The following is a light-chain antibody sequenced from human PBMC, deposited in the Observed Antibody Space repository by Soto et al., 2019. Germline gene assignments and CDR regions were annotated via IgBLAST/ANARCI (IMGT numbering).Light chain of an antibody. V-gene: IGKV3-20*01. CDR3: QHYGSSLWT. CDR2: GAS. J-gene: IGKJ1*01. Sequence: EIVLTQSPGTLSLSPGERATLSCEASQSVSSSSLAWYQQKPGQAPRLLIYGASTRATGIPDRFRGSGSGTDFTLIISRLEPEDFAVYYWQHYGSSLWTFGQGTKVEIE. CDR1: QSVSSSS.